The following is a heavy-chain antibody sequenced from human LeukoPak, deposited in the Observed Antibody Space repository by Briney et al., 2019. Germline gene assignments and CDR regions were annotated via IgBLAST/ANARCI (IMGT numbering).Heavy chain of an antibody. Sequence: ASAKVSCKASGYTFTSYYMHWVRQAPGQGLEWMGIINPSGGSTSYAQKFQGRVTMTRDTSTSTVYMELSSLRSEDTAVYYCARDQLLKSTGYSSSWYVGDWFDPWGQGTLVTVSS. CDR3: ARDQLLKSTGYSSSWYVGDWFDP. D-gene: IGHD6-13*01. CDR2: INPSGGST. CDR1: GYTFTSYY. J-gene: IGHJ5*02. V-gene: IGHV1-46*01.